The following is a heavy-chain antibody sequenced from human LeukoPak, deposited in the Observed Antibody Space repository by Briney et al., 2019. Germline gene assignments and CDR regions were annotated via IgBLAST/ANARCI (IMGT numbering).Heavy chain of an antibody. Sequence: RGESLKISCKGSGHSFTSYWIGWVRQMPGKGLEWMGIIYPGDSDTRYSPSFQGQVTISADKSISTAYLQWSSLKASDTAMYYCARGARYCSSTSCYRFGYFDYWGQGTLVTVST. CDR1: GHSFTSYW. CDR2: IYPGDSDT. D-gene: IGHD2-2*01. J-gene: IGHJ4*02. V-gene: IGHV5-51*01. CDR3: ARGARYCSSTSCYRFGYFDY.